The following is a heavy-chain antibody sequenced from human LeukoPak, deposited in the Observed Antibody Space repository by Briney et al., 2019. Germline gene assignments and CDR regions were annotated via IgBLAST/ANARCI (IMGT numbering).Heavy chain of an antibody. CDR3: ARGYSRTNWFDP. V-gene: IGHV4-31*11. CDR1: GGSISSGGYY. Sequence: SETLSLTCAVSGGSISSGGYYWSWIRQHPGKGLEWIGYIYYSGSTYYNPSLKSRVTISVDTSKNQFSLKLSSVTAADTAVYYCARGYSRTNWFDPWGQGTLVTVSS. D-gene: IGHD5-12*01. J-gene: IGHJ5*02. CDR2: IYYSGST.